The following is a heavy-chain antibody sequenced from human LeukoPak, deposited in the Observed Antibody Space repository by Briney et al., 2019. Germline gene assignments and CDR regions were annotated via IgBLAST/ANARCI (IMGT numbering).Heavy chain of an antibody. CDR1: GYTFTGNY. V-gene: IGHV1-2*02. J-gene: IGHJ4*02. CDR2: INPNNDDT. CDR3: ARTPYSSGTYDY. D-gene: IGHD1-26*01. Sequence: ASVKVSCKASGYTFTGNYLHWVRQAPGQGLEWMGWINPNNDDTNYAQKFQGRVTMTRDTSLSTAYMELSRLRSDDTAVYYCARTPYSSGTYDYWGQGPLVSASS.